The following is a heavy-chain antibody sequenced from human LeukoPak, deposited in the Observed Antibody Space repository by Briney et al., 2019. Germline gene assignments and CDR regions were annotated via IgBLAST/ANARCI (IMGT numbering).Heavy chain of an antibody. Sequence: SVKVSCKGSGGTFSSCSISWVRQAPGQGLEWMGGIIPAFGTAHYAQKFQGRVTFTTDESTITAYMELRSLRSEDTAVYYCASEGNYDSSGYSRYNYYYMDVWGKGTAVTVSS. D-gene: IGHD3-22*01. CDR3: ASEGNYDSSGYSRYNYYYMDV. CDR2: IIPAFGTA. CDR1: GGTFSSCS. J-gene: IGHJ6*03. V-gene: IGHV1-69*05.